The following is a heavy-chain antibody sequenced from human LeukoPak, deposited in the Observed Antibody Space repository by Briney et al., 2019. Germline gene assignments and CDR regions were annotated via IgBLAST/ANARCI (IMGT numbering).Heavy chain of an antibody. CDR2: IHPSGRL. J-gene: IGHJ4*02. CDR1: GASFSSGDKY. V-gene: IGHV4-31*03. Sequence: SGTLCLTCTVSGASFSSGDKYWNWIRQRPGKGLDWIGSIHPSGRLYNNPSLESRVTISIDTSKNQFSLNLNSVTAADTAVYFCSRGLDSRKLGYWGQGTLVTVSS. CDR3: SRGLDSRKLGY. D-gene: IGHD3-22*01.